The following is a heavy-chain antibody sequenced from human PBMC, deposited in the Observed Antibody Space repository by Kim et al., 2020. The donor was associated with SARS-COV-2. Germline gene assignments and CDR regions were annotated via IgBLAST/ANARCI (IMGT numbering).Heavy chain of an antibody. CDR1: GGTFSSYA. CDR3: ARDQVVDTAMVSPGGFDP. J-gene: IGHJ5*02. D-gene: IGHD5-18*01. V-gene: IGHV1-69*13. Sequence: SVKVSCKASGGTFSSYAISWVRQAPGQGLEWMGGIIPIFGTANYAQKFQGRVTITADESTSTAYMELSSLRSEDTAVYYCARDQVVDTAMVSPGGFDPWGQGTLVTVSS. CDR2: IIPIFGTA.